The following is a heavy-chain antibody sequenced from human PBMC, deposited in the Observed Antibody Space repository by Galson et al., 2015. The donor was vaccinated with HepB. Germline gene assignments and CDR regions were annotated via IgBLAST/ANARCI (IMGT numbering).Heavy chain of an antibody. J-gene: IGHJ3*02. CDR2: IRAYNGNT. D-gene: IGHD2-2*01. CDR1: GDTFTSYG. Sequence: SVKVSCKADGDTFTSYGISWVRQAAGQGLEGMGWIRAYNGNTNYAQKLQGRVTMTTDTSTSTAYMELRSLRSDDTAVYYCARDVGSCRTSSLRYDSFDIWGPGTMVTVSP. CDR3: ARDVGSCRTSSLRYDSFDI. V-gene: IGHV1-18*04.